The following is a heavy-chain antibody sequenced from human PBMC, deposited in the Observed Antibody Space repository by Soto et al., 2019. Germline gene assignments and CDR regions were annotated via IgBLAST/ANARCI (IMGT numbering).Heavy chain of an antibody. CDR2: IFHDGTA. CDR1: GVSISSGNW. CDR3: ARYRFTAAWSKFDY. D-gene: IGHD3-16*02. V-gene: IGHV4-4*02. J-gene: IGHJ4*02. Sequence: SETLSLTCAVSGVSISSGNWWTWVRQTPQRGLEYIGEIFHDGTANYYPSFERRVAISVDMSRNQFFLHLTSVTAADTAVYFCARYRFTAAWSKFDYWGQGTLVTVSS.